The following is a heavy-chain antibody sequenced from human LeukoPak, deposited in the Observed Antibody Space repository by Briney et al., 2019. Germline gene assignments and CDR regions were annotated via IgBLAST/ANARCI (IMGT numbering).Heavy chain of an antibody. CDR2: ITGSGGST. CDR3: AKDRDGSGIFDY. D-gene: IGHD3-10*01. Sequence: GGSLRLSCAASGFSFSSLAMSWVRQTPGKGLEWVSAITGSGGSTYYADSVKGRFTISRDNSKNTLYLQMNSLRAEDTAVYYCAKDRDGSGIFDYWGQGTLVTVSS. J-gene: IGHJ4*02. V-gene: IGHV3-23*01. CDR1: GFSFSSLA.